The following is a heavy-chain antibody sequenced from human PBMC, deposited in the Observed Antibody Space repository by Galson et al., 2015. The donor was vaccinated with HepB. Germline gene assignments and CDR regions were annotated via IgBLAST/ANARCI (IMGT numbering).Heavy chain of an antibody. V-gene: IGHV3-11*06. J-gene: IGHJ5*02. D-gene: IGHD6-13*01. CDR3: ARDIAQQLVVGTSNWFDP. Sequence: SLRLSCAASGFTFSDYYMSWIRQAPGKGLEWVSYISSSSSYTNYADSVKGRFTISRDNAKNSLYLQMNSLRAEDTAVYYCARDIAQQLVVGTSNWFDPWGQGTLVTVSS. CDR1: GFTFSDYY. CDR2: ISSSSSYT.